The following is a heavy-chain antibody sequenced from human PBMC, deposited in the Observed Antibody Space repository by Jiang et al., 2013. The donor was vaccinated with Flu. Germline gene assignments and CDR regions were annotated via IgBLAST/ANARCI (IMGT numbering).Heavy chain of an antibody. CDR1: GGSISSYY. CDR3: ARSTPDYGKFYYYYYYGMDV. J-gene: IGHJ6*02. Sequence: GPGLVKPSETLSLTCTVSGGSISSYYWSWIRQPPGKGLEWIGYIYYSGSTNYNPSLKSRVTISVDTSKNQFSLKLSSVTAADTAVYYCARSTPDYGKFYYYYYYGMDVWGQGTTVTVSS. CDR2: IYYSGST. D-gene: IGHD4-17*01. V-gene: IGHV4-59*08.